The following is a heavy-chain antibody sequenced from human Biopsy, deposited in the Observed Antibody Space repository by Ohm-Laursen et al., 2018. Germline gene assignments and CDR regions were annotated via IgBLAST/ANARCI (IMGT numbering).Heavy chain of an antibody. J-gene: IGHJ4*02. CDR2: IGVDGRTI. Sequence: SLRLSCAASGFTFSAFSMNWVRQAPGRGLEWVSIIGVDGRTIYYADPVKGRFTISRDNSKNTLCLQMNSLRADDTAVYYRAKSGIGTVTRHFDLWGQGTLVTISS. D-gene: IGHD4-17*01. CDR3: AKSGIGTVTRHFDL. CDR1: GFTFSAFS. V-gene: IGHV3-23*01.